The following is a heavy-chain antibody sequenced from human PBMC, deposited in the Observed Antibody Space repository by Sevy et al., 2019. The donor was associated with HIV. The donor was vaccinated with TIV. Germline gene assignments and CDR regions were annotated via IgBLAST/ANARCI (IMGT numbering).Heavy chain of an antibody. CDR1: GFTFSSYW. CDR2: IKQDGSEK. J-gene: IGHJ6*03. V-gene: IGHV3-7*03. Sequence: GGSLRLSCAASGFTFSSYWMSWVRQAPGKGLEWVANIKQDGSEKYYVDSVKGRFTISRDNAKNSLYLQMNCLRAEETAVYYCARELPHYYVSGSPSGYMDVWGKGTTVTVSS. CDR3: ARELPHYYVSGSPSGYMDV. D-gene: IGHD3-10*01.